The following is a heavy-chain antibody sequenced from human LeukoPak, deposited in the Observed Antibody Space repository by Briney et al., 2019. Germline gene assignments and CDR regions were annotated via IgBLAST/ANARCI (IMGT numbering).Heavy chain of an antibody. CDR1: GFTFRSYA. CDR2: ISGSGGST. J-gene: IGHJ2*01. D-gene: IGHD1-26*01. V-gene: IGHV3-23*01. CDR3: AKVSGSHWYFDL. Sequence: GGSLRLSCAASGFTFRSYAMSWVRQAPGKGLAWVSAISGSGGSTYYAYSVKGRFTISRDNSKNTLYLQMNSLRAEDTAVYYCAKVSGSHWYFDLWGRGTLVTVSS.